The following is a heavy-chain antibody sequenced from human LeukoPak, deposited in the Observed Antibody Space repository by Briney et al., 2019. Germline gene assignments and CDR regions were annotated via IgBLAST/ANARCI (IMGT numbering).Heavy chain of an antibody. CDR1: GGSFSGYY. Sequence: SETLSLTCAVSGGSFSGYYWSWIRQPPGKGLEWIGEINHSGSTNYNPSLKSRVTISVDTSKNQFALKLSSVTAADTAVYYCARGRGMYSKSHGYGGRDTVVSVS. CDR3: ARGRGMYSKSHGY. V-gene: IGHV4-34*01. J-gene: IGHJ1*01. CDR2: INHSGST. D-gene: IGHD4-11*01.